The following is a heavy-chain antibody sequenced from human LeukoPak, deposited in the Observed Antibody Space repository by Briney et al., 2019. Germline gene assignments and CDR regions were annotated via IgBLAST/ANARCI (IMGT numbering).Heavy chain of an antibody. D-gene: IGHD5-12*01. CDR2: MNPNSGST. Sequence: ASVKVSCKASGYSFTSYDINWVRQATGQGLEWMGWMNPNSGSTGYAQKFQGRVTITRNTSISTAYMELSGLRSEDTAVYYCARGRSTGYPYYFEYWGQGTLVTVSS. CDR1: GYSFTSYD. CDR3: ARGRSTGYPYYFEY. J-gene: IGHJ4*02. V-gene: IGHV1-8*03.